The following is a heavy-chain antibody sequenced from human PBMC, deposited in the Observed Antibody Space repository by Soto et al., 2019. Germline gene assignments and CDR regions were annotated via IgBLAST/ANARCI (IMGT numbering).Heavy chain of an antibody. CDR3: ARGCGMGFGGGRYGMDV. Sequence: GASVKVSCKASGYTFSSFCINWVRQAPGQGLEWMGWISPYNGSTKYAQKFQGRVTTTTDTSTSTAYMELSRLRSDDTAVYYCARGCGMGFGGGRYGMDVWGQGTTVTVSS. J-gene: IGHJ6*02. D-gene: IGHD3-16*01. CDR1: GYTFSSFC. V-gene: IGHV1-18*01. CDR2: ISPYNGST.